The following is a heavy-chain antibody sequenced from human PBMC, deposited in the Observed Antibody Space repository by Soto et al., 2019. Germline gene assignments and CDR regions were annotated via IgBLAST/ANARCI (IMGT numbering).Heavy chain of an antibody. CDR3: ARETLVRRDSSGYGTDAFDI. CDR1: GGSISSGXYY. CDR2: IYYSGST. J-gene: IGHJ3*02. Sequence: SETLSLTCTVSGGSISSGXYYWSWIRQPPGKGLEWIGYIYYSGSTYYYPSRKSRVTISVDTSKNQFSLKLSSVTAADTAVYYCARETLVRRDSSGYGTDAFDIWGQGTMVTVSS. D-gene: IGHD3-22*01. V-gene: IGHV4-30-4*01.